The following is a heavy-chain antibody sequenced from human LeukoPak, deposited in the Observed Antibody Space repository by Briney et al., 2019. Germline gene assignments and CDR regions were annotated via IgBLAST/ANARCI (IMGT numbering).Heavy chain of an antibody. V-gene: IGHV1-24*01. CDR3: ATDRFYKSSYDY. CDR1: GYTLTELS. D-gene: IGHD3-10*01. J-gene: IGHJ4*02. Sequence: ASVKVSCTVSGYTLTELSMHWVRQAPGKGLEWMGRFDPENDETIYAQQFQGRVTITEDTSTDTAYMELSSLRSEDTAVYYCATDRFYKSSYDYWGQGTLVSVSS. CDR2: FDPENDET.